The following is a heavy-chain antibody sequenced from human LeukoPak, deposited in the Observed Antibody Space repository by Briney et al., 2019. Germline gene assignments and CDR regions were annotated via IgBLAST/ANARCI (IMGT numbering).Heavy chain of an antibody. CDR3: ASLRRWLQNFDY. V-gene: IGHV4-39*01. CDR1: GGSISSSSYY. J-gene: IGHJ4*02. Sequence: SETLSLTCTVSGGSISSSSYYWGWIRQPPGKGLEWIGSIYYSGSTYYNPSLKSRVTISVDTSKNQFSLKLSSVTAADTAVYYCASLRRWLQNFDYWGQGTLVTVSS. D-gene: IGHD5-24*01. CDR2: IYYSGST.